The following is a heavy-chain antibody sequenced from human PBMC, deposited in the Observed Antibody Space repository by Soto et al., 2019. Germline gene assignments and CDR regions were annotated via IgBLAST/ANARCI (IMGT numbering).Heavy chain of an antibody. D-gene: IGHD1-1*01. Sequence: SETLSLTCTVSGASISGFYWSWIRKSAGKGLEWIGRIYATGTTDYNPSLKSRVMMSVDTSKKQFSLKLRSVTAADTAVYYCVKDGTKTLRDWFDPWGQGISVTVS. CDR1: GASISGFY. CDR3: VKDGTKTLRDWFDP. CDR2: IYATGTT. V-gene: IGHV4-4*07. J-gene: IGHJ5*02.